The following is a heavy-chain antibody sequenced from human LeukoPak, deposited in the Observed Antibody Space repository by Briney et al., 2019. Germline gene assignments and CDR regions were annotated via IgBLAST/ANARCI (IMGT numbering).Heavy chain of an antibody. Sequence: KTSETLSLTCTVSGGSVSSGSYYWSWIRQPPGRGLEWIAFIHYSGSTSYNPSLKNRVSISIDTSKNQFSVNLSSVTAADTAVYYCARGGASSQWFDPWGQGTLVTVSS. CDR2: IHYSGST. J-gene: IGHJ5*02. CDR1: GGSVSSGSYY. D-gene: IGHD6-13*01. CDR3: ARGGASSQWFDP. V-gene: IGHV4-61*01.